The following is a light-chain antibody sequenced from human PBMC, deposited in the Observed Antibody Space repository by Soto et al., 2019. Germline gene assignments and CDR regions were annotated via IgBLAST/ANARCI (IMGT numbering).Light chain of an antibody. CDR1: ESVSSN. V-gene: IGKV3-15*01. CDR2: DAS. J-gene: IGKJ1*01. Sequence: IVRTQSPVTLSLSPGERATLSCRASESVSSNLAWYQQKPGQAPRLLIYDASTRATGIPARFSGSGSGTEFTLTISRLQSEDFAVYYCQQYNNWPPGRTFGQGTKVEIK. CDR3: QQYNNWPPGRT.